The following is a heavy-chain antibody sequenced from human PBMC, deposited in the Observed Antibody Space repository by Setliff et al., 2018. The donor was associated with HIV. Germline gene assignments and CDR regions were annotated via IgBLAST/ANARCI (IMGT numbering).Heavy chain of an antibody. CDR1: GYAFTGYY. Sequence: ASVKVSCKASGYAFTGYYMHWVRQAPGQGLEWMGRINPNSGGTNYAQKFQGRVTMTRDTSISTAYMELNTLRVEDTAVYYCARGIAARLGTYFDYWGQGTLVTVSS. CDR3: ARGIAARLGTYFDY. V-gene: IGHV1-2*06. J-gene: IGHJ4*02. D-gene: IGHD6-6*01. CDR2: INPNSGGT.